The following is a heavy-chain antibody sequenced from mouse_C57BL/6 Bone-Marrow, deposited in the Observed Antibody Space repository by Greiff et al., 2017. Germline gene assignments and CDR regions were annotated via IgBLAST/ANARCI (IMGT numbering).Heavy chain of an antibody. Sequence: QVQLQQPGAELVRPGSSVKLSCKASGYTFTSYWMDWVKQRPGQGLEWIGNIYPSDSETHYNQKFKDKATLTVDKSSSTAYMQLSSLTSEDSAVYYCARAGGYFSSAMDYWGQGTSVTVSS. J-gene: IGHJ4*01. CDR3: ARAGGYFSSAMDY. CDR2: IYPSDSET. V-gene: IGHV1-61*01. CDR1: GYTFTSYW. D-gene: IGHD2-3*01.